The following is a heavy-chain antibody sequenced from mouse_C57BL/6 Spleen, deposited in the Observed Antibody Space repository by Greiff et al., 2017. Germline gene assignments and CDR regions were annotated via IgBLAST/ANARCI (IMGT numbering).Heavy chain of an antibody. CDR1: GFTFSSYG. J-gene: IGHJ2*01. Sequence: EVQVVESGGDLVKPGGSLKLSCAASGFTFSSYGMSWVRQTPDKRLEWVATISSGGSYTYYPDSVKGRFTISRDNAKNTLYLQMSSLKSEDTAMYYCARRALDSSGRGYFDYWGQGTTLTVSS. CDR3: ARRALDSSGRGYFDY. V-gene: IGHV5-6*01. D-gene: IGHD3-2*02. CDR2: ISSGGSYT.